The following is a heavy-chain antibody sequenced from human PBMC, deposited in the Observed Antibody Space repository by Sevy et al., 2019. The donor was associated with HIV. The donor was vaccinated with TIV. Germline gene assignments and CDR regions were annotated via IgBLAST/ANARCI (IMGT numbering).Heavy chain of an antibody. CDR3: TTEIYGSGSSYGMDV. V-gene: IGHV3-15*01. CDR1: GFTFSNAW. D-gene: IGHD3-10*01. J-gene: IGHJ6*02. CDR2: IKSKTDGGTT. Sequence: GGSLRLSCAASGFTFSNAWMSWVRQTPGKGLEWVGRIKSKTDGGTTDYAAPVKGRFTISRDDSKNTLYLQMNSLKTGDTAVYYCTTEIYGSGSSYGMDVWGQGTTVTVSS.